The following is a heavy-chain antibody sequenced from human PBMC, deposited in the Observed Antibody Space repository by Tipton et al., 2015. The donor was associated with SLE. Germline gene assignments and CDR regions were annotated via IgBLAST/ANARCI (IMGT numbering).Heavy chain of an antibody. V-gene: IGHV3-7*01. CDR2: IKQDGSEK. D-gene: IGHD3-22*01. CDR1: GFTFSSYE. Sequence: SLRLSCAASGFTFSSYEMNWVRQAPGKGLEWVANIKQDGSEKYYVDSVKGRFTISRDNAKNSLYLQMNSLRAEDTAVYYCARDQGYYYDSSGYYFLDAFDIWGQGTMVTVSS. J-gene: IGHJ3*02. CDR3: ARDQGYYYDSSGYYFLDAFDI.